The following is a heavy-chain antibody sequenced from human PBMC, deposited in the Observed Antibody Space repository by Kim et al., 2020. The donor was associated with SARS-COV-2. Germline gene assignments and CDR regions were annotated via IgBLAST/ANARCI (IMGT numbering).Heavy chain of an antibody. D-gene: IGHD5-12*01. CDR3: ARAHSGYSDAFDI. Sequence: SETLSLTCTVSGGSISSGDYYWSWIRQPPGKGLEWIGYIYYSGSTYYNPSLKSRVTISVDTSKNQFSLKLSSVTVADAAVYYCARAHSGYSDAFDIWGQGTMVTVSS. V-gene: IGHV4-30-4*01. CDR1: GGSISSGDYY. CDR2: IYYSGST. J-gene: IGHJ3*02.